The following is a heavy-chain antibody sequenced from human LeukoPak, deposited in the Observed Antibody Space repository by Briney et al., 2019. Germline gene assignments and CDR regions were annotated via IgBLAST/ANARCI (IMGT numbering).Heavy chain of an antibody. CDR2: ISSSGLTT. Sequence: PGGSLRLSCAASGFTFNDYYINWIRQAPGKGLEWVSYISSSGLTTVYADSVKGRFTITRDNAHNFMPLQMNSLRPEDTAVYYCARDTNNGLDVWGRGTTVTVSS. V-gene: IGHV3-11*01. CDR1: GFTFNDYY. CDR3: ARDTNNGLDV. D-gene: IGHD1-14*01. J-gene: IGHJ6*02.